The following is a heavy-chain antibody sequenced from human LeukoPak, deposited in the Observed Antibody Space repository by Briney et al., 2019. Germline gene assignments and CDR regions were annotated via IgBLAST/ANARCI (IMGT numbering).Heavy chain of an antibody. CDR2: IVVGSGNT. J-gene: IGHJ4*02. D-gene: IGHD4-17*01. CDR3: AAAGDDYGDYVFDC. Sequence: SVKVSCKASGFTFTNSAMQWVRQARGQRLEWIGWIVVGSGNTNYAQKFQERVTITRDMSTSTAYMELSSLRSEDTAVYYGAAAGDDYGDYVFDCWGRGSLVTVSS. V-gene: IGHV1-58*02. CDR1: GFTFTNSA.